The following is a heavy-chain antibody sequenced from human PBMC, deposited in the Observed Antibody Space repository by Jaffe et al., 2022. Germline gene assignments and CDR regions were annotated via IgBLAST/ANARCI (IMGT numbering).Heavy chain of an antibody. CDR1: GGSFSGYY. CDR3: ARTTMVRGVIIKGRSGFDY. V-gene: IGHV4-34*01. D-gene: IGHD3-10*01. J-gene: IGHJ4*02. CDR2: INHSGST. Sequence: QVQLQQWGAGLLKPSETLSLTCAVYGGSFSGYYWSWIRQPPGKGLEWIGEINHSGSTNYNPSLKSRVTISVDTSKNQFSLKLSSVTAADTAVYYCARTTMVRGVIIKGRSGFDYWGQGTLVTVSS.